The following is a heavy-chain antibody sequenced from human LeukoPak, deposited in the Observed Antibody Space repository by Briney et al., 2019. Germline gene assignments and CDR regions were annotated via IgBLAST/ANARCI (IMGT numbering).Heavy chain of an antibody. J-gene: IGHJ5*02. D-gene: IGHD6-13*01. CDR2: INSDGSRT. Sequence: GGSLRLSCAASGFTFSTYWMHWVRQAPGKGLVWVSRINSDGSRTTYADSVKGRFTISRDNSKNTLYLQMNSLRAEDTAVYYCAKIAGYSSSWYKGWFDPWGQGTLVTVSS. CDR1: GFTFSTYW. CDR3: AKIAGYSSSWYKGWFDP. V-gene: IGHV3-74*01.